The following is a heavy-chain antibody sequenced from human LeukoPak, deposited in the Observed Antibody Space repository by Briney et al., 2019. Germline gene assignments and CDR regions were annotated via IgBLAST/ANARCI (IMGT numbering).Heavy chain of an antibody. D-gene: IGHD3-22*01. CDR1: GGTFSSYA. CDR2: IIPIFGTA. J-gene: IGHJ4*02. CDR3: AASRGYYDSSGYPFDY. Sequence: ASVKVSCKASGGTFSSYAISWVRQAPGQGLEWMGRIIPIFGTANCAQKFQGRATITADKSTSTAYMELSSLRSEDTAVYYCAASRGYYDSSGYPFDYWGQGTLVTVSS. V-gene: IGHV1-69*06.